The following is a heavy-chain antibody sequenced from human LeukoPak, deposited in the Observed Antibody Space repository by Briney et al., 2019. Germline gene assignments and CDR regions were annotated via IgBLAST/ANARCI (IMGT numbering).Heavy chain of an antibody. V-gene: IGHV3-33*01. Sequence: GGSLRLSCAASGFTFSSYGMHWVRQAPGKGLEWVAVIWYDESNKYYADSVKGRFTISRDNSKNTLYLQMNSLRAEDTAVYYCARGSSNCGGDCLDNWGQGTLVTVSS. CDR1: GFTFSSYG. CDR3: ARGSSNCGGDCLDN. D-gene: IGHD2-21*02. CDR2: IWYDESNK. J-gene: IGHJ4*02.